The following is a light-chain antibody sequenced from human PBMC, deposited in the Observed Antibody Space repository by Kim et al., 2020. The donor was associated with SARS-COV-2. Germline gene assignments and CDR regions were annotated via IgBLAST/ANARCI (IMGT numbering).Light chain of an antibody. CDR2: DVT. V-gene: IGLV2-11*01. CDR1: SSDGGSYNY. Sequence: SPGQSFTISCTGTSSDGGSYNYVSWYQQHPGKAPKLIIYDVTTRPSGVPDRFSGSKSGNTASLTISGLQAEDEADYYCCSYAGSVVFGGGTKLTVL. J-gene: IGLJ2*01. CDR3: CSYAGSVV.